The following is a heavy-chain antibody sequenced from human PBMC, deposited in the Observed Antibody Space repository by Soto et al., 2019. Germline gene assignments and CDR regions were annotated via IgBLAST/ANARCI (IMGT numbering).Heavy chain of an antibody. Sequence: SGPTLVNPTHTLTLTCTLSGISLSTSGVGLGWIRQTPGKALEWLALVYWNDDKHYSPSLKSRLTITKDTSKNQAILTMTNMDPVEKATYYCARGMATLPVFAFDISGQGTVVTVSS. V-gene: IGHV2-5*01. D-gene: IGHD1-1*01. CDR2: VYWNDDK. J-gene: IGHJ3*02. CDR1: GISLSTSGVG. CDR3: ARGMATLPVFAFDI.